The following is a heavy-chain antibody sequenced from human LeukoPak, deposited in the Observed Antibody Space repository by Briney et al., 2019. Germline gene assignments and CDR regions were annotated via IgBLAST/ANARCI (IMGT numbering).Heavy chain of an antibody. J-gene: IGHJ6*02. CDR1: GGSLSSGDYY. CDR3: ARVSSLYYYGMDV. Sequence: PSETLSLTCTVSGGSLSSGDYYWSWIRQPPGKGLEWIGYIYYSGSTYYNPSLKSRVTISVDTSKNQFSLKLSSVTAADTAVYYCARVSSLYYYGMDVWGQGTTVTVSS. V-gene: IGHV4-30-4*01. CDR2: IYYSGST. D-gene: IGHD2-2*01.